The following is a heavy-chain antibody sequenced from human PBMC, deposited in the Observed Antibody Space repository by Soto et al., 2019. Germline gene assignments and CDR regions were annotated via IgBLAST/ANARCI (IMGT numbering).Heavy chain of an antibody. CDR3: ARRGSGTDAFDI. Sequence: SETLSLTCTVSGGSISSGGYYWSWIRQHPGKGLEWIGYIYYSGSTYYNPSLKSRVTISVDTSKNQFSLKLSSVTAADTAVYYCARRGSGTDAFDIWGQGTMVTVSS. V-gene: IGHV4-31*03. CDR2: IYYSGST. D-gene: IGHD3-10*01. CDR1: GGSISSGGYY. J-gene: IGHJ3*02.